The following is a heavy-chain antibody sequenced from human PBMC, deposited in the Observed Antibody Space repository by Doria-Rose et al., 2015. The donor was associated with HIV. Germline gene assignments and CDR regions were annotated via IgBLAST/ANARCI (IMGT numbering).Heavy chain of an antibody. V-gene: IGHV3-7*01. D-gene: IGHD3-10*01. CDR1: GFTFSTYR. CDR3: ARGSYGAFDI. J-gene: IGHJ3*02. CDR2: IKQDGSEK. Sequence: ASGFTFSTYRMHWVRQAPGKGLEWVANIKQDGSEKSYVDSVEGRFTISRDDAKNSLYLQMNSLRAEDTAVYYCARGSYGAFDIWGQGTMITVSS.